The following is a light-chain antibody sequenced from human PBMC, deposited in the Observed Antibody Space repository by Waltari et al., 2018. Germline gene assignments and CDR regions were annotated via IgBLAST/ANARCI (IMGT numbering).Light chain of an antibody. J-gene: IGLJ3*02. CDR1: GSNIRAGHD. CDR2: GSS. Sequence: QSVLTQPHSVSGAPGQRFTISCTGSGSNIRAGHDVHWYQQLPRAAPKLLIYGSSTRPLGVPDRFFGSTSGTSASLAITGLQAEDEADYYCQSYDTSLSVVFGGGTKLTVL. V-gene: IGLV1-40*01. CDR3: QSYDTSLSVV.